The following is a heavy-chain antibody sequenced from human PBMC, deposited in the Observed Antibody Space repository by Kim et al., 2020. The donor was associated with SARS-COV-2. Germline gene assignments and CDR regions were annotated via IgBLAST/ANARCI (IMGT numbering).Heavy chain of an antibody. J-gene: IGHJ3*02. Sequence: GGSLRLSCAVSGFTFNKYAMSWVRQAPGKGLEWVSAIGDSGARAYYADSVKGRFTISSDNSRNTLYLQMRSLRAEATAIYYYAKDVGYSGSGYPDAFDNWGQGTMVTVSS. D-gene: IGHD3-3*01. CDR2: IGDSGARA. V-gene: IGHV3-23*01. CDR3: AKDVGYSGSGYPDAFDN. CDR1: GFTFNKYA.